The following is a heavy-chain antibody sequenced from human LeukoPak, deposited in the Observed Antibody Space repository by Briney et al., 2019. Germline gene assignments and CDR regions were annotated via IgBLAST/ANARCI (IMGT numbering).Heavy chain of an antibody. CDR2: ISGIGSIT. D-gene: IGHD3-9*01. Sequence: PGGSLRLSCAASGFTFNNYEMTWVRQAPGKGLEWISYISGIGSITSHADSVKGRFTISRDNAKNSLFLQMNSLRVEDTAVYYCARDGLRYFDWLSSFDYWGQGTLVTVSS. V-gene: IGHV3-48*03. J-gene: IGHJ4*02. CDR1: GFTFNNYE. CDR3: ARDGLRYFDWLSSFDY.